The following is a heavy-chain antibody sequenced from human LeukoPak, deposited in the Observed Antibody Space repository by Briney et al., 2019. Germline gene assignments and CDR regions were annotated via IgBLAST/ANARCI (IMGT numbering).Heavy chain of an antibody. J-gene: IGHJ4*02. Sequence: PSETLSLTCAVYGGSFSGYYWSWIRQPPGKGLEWIGEINHSGSTNYNPSLKSRATISVDTSKNQFSLKLSSVTAADTAVYYCARGRGDYWGQGTLATVSS. CDR2: INHSGST. V-gene: IGHV4-34*01. CDR1: GGSFSGYY. CDR3: ARGRGDY.